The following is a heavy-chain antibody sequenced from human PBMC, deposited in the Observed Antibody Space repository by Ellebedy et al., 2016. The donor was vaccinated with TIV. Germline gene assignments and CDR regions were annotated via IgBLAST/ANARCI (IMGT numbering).Heavy chain of an antibody. D-gene: IGHD2-15*01. CDR1: GFAFSGSA. CDR2: IRSKANNYAT. V-gene: IGHV3-73*01. J-gene: IGHJ4*02. Sequence: GESLKISCAASGFAFSGSAIHWVRQAPGKGLEWVGGIRSKANNYATAYAPSVKGSFTMCRDDSTNTAYLQMNSLKSEDTAVYYCTRLSCDCSGGSFNYWGQGILVTVSS. CDR3: TRLSCDCSGGSFNY.